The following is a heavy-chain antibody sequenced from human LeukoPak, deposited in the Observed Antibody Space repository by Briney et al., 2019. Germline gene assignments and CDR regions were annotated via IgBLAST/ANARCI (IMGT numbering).Heavy chain of an antibody. Sequence: PGGSLRLSCAASGFTFSSYGMHWVRQAPGKGLEWVAVISYDGSNKYYADSVKGRFTISRDNAKNSLYLQMNSLRAEDTAVYYCARDEVVDAFDIWGQGTMVTVSS. CDR1: GFTFSSYG. CDR2: ISYDGSNK. V-gene: IGHV3-30*03. CDR3: ARDEVVDAFDI. J-gene: IGHJ3*02.